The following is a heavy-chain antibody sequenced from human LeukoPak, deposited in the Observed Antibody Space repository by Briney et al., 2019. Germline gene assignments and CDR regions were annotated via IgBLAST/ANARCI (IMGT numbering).Heavy chain of an antibody. CDR3: AREEITIFGEIAN. J-gene: IGHJ4*02. CDR2: IYSGGST. V-gene: IGHV3-66*02. Sequence: GGSLRLSCAASGFTVSSNYMSWVRQAPGKGLEWVSVIYSGGSTYYADSVKGRFTISRDNSKNTLYLQMNSLRAEDTAVYYCAREEITIFGEIANWGQGTLVTVCS. D-gene: IGHD3-3*01. CDR1: GFTVSSNY.